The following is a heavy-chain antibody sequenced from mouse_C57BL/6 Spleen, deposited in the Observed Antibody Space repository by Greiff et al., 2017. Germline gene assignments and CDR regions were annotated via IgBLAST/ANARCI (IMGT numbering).Heavy chain of an antibody. J-gene: IGHJ2*01. Sequence: VKLMESGAELVKPGASVKMSCKASGFTFTTYPIEWMKQNHGKSLEWIGNFHPYNDDTKYNEKFKGKATLTVEKSSSTVYLELSRLTSDDTAVYYCARNYYYGSSYYFDYWGQGTTLTVSS. D-gene: IGHD1-1*01. CDR3: ARNYYYGSSYYFDY. CDR1: GFTFTTYP. CDR2: FHPYNDDT. V-gene: IGHV1-47*01.